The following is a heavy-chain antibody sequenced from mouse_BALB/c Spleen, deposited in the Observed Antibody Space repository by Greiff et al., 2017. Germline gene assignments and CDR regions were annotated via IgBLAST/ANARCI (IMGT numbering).Heavy chain of an antibody. CDR3: ARGRGRRGDAMDY. CDR2: INPSTGYT. CDR1: GYTFTSYW. V-gene: IGHV1-7*01. J-gene: IGHJ4*01. Sequence: QVQLQQSGAELAKPGASVKMSCKASGYTFTSYWMHWVKQRPGQGLEWIGYINPSTGYTEYNQKFKDKATLTADKSSSTAYMQLSSLTSEDSAVYYCARGRGRRGDAMDYWGQGTSVTVSS. D-gene: IGHD2-12*01.